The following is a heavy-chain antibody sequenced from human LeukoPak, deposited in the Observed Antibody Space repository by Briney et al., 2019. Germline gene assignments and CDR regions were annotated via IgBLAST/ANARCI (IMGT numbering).Heavy chain of an antibody. CDR1: EFTFSSFP. J-gene: IGHJ5*02. V-gene: IGHV3-30-3*01. Sequence: GGSLRLSCAASEFTFSSFPMHWVRQAPGKGLEWVAVISYDGSNRYYADSVKGRFTISRDNSKNTLYLQMNSLRTEDTAVYYCARATVVVTINWFDPWGQGTLVTVSS. D-gene: IGHD3-22*01. CDR3: ARATVVVTINWFDP. CDR2: ISYDGSNR.